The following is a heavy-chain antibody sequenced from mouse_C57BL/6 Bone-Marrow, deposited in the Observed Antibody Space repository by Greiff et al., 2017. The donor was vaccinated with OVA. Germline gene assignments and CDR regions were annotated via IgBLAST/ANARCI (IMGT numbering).Heavy chain of an antibody. D-gene: IGHD2-1*01. CDR2: ISSGGDYI. Sequence: EVQLQQSGAGLVKPGGSLKLSCAASGFTFSSYAMSWVRQTPEKRLEWVAYISSGGDYIYYADTVKGRFTISIDNARNTLYLQMSSLKSEDTAMYYCTRLLDAMYYGGRGTSATVTA. J-gene: IGHJ4*01. CDR3: TRLLDAMYY. CDR1: GFTFSSYA. V-gene: IGHV5-9-1*02.